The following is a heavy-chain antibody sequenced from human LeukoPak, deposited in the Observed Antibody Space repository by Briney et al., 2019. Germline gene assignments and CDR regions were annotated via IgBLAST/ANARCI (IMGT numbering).Heavy chain of an antibody. CDR2: INHIGGT. CDR3: ARTLHYSDILPGYYGRYYYIDV. V-gene: IGHV4-34*01. D-gene: IGHD3-9*01. Sequence: PESLSLTCAVSRGSFTVYYWRWIRQPPGKGVERVGEINHIGGTNYNPSLKSRVTISVGTSKNQFFLKLSSVTAADTAVYYGARTLHYSDILPGYYGRYYYIDVWGKGTTVTISS. J-gene: IGHJ6*03. CDR1: RGSFTVYY.